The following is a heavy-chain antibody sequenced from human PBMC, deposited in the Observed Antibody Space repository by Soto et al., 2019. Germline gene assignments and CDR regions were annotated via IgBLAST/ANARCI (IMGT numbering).Heavy chain of an antibody. J-gene: IGHJ4*02. CDR1: GGSISSSSYY. CDR3: ARYDDEPHFDY. D-gene: IGHD1-1*01. CDR2: IYYSGST. V-gene: IGHV4-39*01. Sequence: QLQLQESGPGLVKPSETLSLTCTVSGGSISSSSYYWGWIRQPPGKGLAWIGSIYYSGSTYYNPSLKSRVTISVDTSKNQFSLKLSSVTAADTAVYYCARYDDEPHFDYWGQGTLVTVSS.